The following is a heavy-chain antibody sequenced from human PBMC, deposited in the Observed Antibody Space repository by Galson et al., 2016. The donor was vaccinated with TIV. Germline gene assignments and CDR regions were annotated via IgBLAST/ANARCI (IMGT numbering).Heavy chain of an antibody. J-gene: IGHJ6*02. V-gene: IGHV3-9*01. Sequence: SLRLSCAASGFTFDDYAMHWVRQAPGKGPEWVSGINWNSGSVDYADSVKGRFTISRDSAKSSLYLEMNSLTVEDTALYYCVKDLLGGSNNYYGLDVWGQGTTVTVSS. CDR1: GFTFDDYA. CDR2: INWNSGSV. CDR3: VKDLLGGSNNYYGLDV. D-gene: IGHD3-16*01.